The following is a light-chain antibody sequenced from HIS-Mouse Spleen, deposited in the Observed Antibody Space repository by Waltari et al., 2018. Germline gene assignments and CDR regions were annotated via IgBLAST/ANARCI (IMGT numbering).Light chain of an antibody. Sequence: SYVLTQPPSVSVAPGKTARITCGGNNIGSKSVHWYQQKPGQAPVLVVYDDSDRPSGIPERLSGSNSGNTATLTSSRGEAGDEADYYCQVWDSSSDHVVFGGGTKLTVL. CDR3: QVWDSSSDHVV. V-gene: IGLV3-21*03. J-gene: IGLJ2*01. CDR2: DDS. CDR1: NIGSKS.